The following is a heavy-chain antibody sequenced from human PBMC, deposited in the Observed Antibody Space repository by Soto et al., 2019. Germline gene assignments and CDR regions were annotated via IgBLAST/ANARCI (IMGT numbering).Heavy chain of an antibody. CDR3: ARSTNDYGDLYYFDY. CDR1: GGSISSSSYY. J-gene: IGHJ4*02. Sequence: SETLSLTCTVSGGSISSSSYYWGWIRQPPGKGLEWIGSIYYSGSTYYNPSLKSRVTISVDTSKNQFSLKLSSVTAADTAVYYCARSTNDYGDLYYFDYWGQGTLVTVSS. CDR2: IYYSGST. D-gene: IGHD4-17*01. V-gene: IGHV4-39*01.